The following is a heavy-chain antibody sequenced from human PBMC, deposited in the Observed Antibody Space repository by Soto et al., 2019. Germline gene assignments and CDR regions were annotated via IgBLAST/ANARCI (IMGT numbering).Heavy chain of an antibody. CDR3: ARGNHRWLQLWYFDL. Sequence: SVKVSCKASGGTFSSYTITWVRQAPGQGLEWMGGIIPIFGTVNYAQKFQGRVTITADESTSTAYMELSSLRSEDTAVYYCARGNHRWLQLWYFDLWGRGTLVTVSS. V-gene: IGHV1-69*13. CDR2: IIPIFGTV. CDR1: GGTFSSYT. D-gene: IGHD5-12*01. J-gene: IGHJ2*01.